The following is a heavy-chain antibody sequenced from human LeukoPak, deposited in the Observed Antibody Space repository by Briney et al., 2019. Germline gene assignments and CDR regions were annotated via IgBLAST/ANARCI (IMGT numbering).Heavy chain of an antibody. Sequence: SETLSLTCAVYGGFFSGYYWSWIRQPPGKGLEWIGEINHSGSTNYNPSLKSRVTISVDTSKNQFSLKLSSVTAADTAVYYCARGRSRDFWSGYHYYYYGMDVWGQGTTVTVSS. V-gene: IGHV4-34*01. CDR3: ARGRSRDFWSGYHYYYYGMDV. D-gene: IGHD3-3*01. J-gene: IGHJ6*02. CDR1: GGFFSGYY. CDR2: INHSGST.